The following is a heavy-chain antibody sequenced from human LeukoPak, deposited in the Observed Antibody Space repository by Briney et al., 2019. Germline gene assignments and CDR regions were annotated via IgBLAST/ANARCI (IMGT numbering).Heavy chain of an antibody. D-gene: IGHD3-22*01. CDR2: LHYSGST. V-gene: IGHV4-59*01. J-gene: IGHJ5*02. CDR3: ARGGSYYYDSSGYYSSWFDP. CDR1: GGSISGYY. Sequence: SETLSLTCTVSGGSISGYYWSWIRQPPGKGLEWIGYLHYSGSTNYNPSLKSRVTISVDTSKNQFSLKLSSVTAADTAVYYCARGGSYYYDSSGYYSSWFDPWGQGTLVTVSS.